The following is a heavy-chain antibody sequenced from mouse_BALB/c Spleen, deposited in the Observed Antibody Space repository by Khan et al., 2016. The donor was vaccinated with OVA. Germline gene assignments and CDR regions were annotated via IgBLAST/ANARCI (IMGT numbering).Heavy chain of an antibody. J-gene: IGHJ2*01. CDR2: INSGSTTI. CDR3: ARGNWAY. CDR1: GFTFSSFG. Sequence: EVELVESGGGLVQPGGSRKLSCAASGFTFSSFGMHWVRQAPEKGLEWVAYINSGSTTIYYADPVKGRFTISRDNPKNTLFVQMTSLRSEDTAMYYCARGNWAYWGQGTTLTVSS. D-gene: IGHD4-1*01. V-gene: IGHV5-17*02.